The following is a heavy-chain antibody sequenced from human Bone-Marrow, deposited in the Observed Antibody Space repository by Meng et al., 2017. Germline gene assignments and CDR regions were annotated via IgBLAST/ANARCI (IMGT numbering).Heavy chain of an antibody. CDR2: IYYSGST. J-gene: IGHJ4*02. V-gene: IGHV4-61*01. CDR1: GGPISSSSYY. D-gene: IGHD4-23*01. CDR3: ARAHDYGGNFDY. Sequence: SETLSLTCTVPGGPISSSSYYWSWIRQPPGKGLEWIGYIYYSGSTNHNPSLKSRVTISVDTSKNQFSLKLSSVTAADTAVYYCARAHDYGGNFDYWGQGTLVTVSS.